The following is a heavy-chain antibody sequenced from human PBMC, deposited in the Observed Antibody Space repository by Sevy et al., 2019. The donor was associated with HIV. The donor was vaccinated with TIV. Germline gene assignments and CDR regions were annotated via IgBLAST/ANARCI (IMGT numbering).Heavy chain of an antibody. CDR3: ARGNYYDSTGYYPDTFDI. V-gene: IGHV3-7*01. CDR2: IKQDGSEK. CDR1: GFTFSNYW. J-gene: IGHJ3*02. Sequence: GGSLRLSCAASGFTFSNYWMSWDRQAPGKGLEWVANIKQDGSEKYYVNSVKGRFTISRDNAKNSLYLQMNSLRAEDTAVYYCARGNYYDSTGYYPDTFDIWGQGTMVTVSS. D-gene: IGHD3-22*01.